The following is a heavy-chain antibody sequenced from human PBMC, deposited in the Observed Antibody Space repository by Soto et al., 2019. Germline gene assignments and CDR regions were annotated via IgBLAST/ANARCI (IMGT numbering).Heavy chain of an antibody. CDR2: ISWNSGSI. CDR1: GFTFDDYA. V-gene: IGHV3-9*01. D-gene: IGHD3-10*01. CDR3: AKKVRGVINAFDI. J-gene: IGHJ3*02. Sequence: EVQLVESGGGLVQPGRSLRLSCAASGFTFDDYAMHWVRQAPGKGLEWVSGISWNSGSIGYADSVKGRFTISRDNAKNSLYLQMNSLRAEDRALYYCAKKVRGVINAFDIWGQGTMVTVS.